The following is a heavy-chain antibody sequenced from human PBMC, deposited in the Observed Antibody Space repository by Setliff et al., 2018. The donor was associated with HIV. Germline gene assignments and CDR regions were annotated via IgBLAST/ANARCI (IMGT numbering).Heavy chain of an antibody. CDR1: GGSISSYY. Sequence: PSETLSLTCTVSGGSISSYYWSWIRQPPGKGLEWIGNIYYSGSTYYNPSLKYRVTISLDSSKNQFSLRLSSVTAADTAVYYCARYFCPNDICSGFDIWGRGILVTVSS. J-gene: IGHJ4*02. D-gene: IGHD3-10*02. CDR3: ARYFCPNDICSGFDI. V-gene: IGHV4-59*08. CDR2: IYYSGST.